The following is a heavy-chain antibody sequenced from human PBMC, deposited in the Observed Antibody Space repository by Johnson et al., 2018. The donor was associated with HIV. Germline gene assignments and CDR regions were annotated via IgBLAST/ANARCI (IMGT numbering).Heavy chain of an antibody. D-gene: IGHD1-26*01. CDR2: INWNGGNT. Sequence: VQVVESGGGVPRPGASLRLSCEGFGFIFDDYGLNWVRQGPGKGLEWVSGINWNGGNTGYADSVKGRCTISRDNDKSSVYMQMNNLRAEDTAFYYCARRDSGSLSFDLWGQGTMVTVS. V-gene: IGHV3-20*04. CDR3: ARRDSGSLSFDL. CDR1: GFIFDDYG. J-gene: IGHJ3*01.